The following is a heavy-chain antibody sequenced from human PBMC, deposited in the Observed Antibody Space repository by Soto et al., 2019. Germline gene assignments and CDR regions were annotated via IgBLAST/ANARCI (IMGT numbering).Heavy chain of an antibody. D-gene: IGHD3-10*01. V-gene: IGHV4-31*03. CDR1: GGSISGGGDY. J-gene: IGHJ4*02. CDR3: ARGLTMIRGVMDS. Sequence: QVQLQESGPGLVKPSQTLALTCTVSGGSISGGGDYWTWIRQHPGKGLEWIGYIYYTGGAYYNPSLQSRAILSLDTSNSQFSLNLTAVSAADTAVYYCARGLTMIRGVMDSWGQGTLVTVSS. CDR2: IYYTGGA.